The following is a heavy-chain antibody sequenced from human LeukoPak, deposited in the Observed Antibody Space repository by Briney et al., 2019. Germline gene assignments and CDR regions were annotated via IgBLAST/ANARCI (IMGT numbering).Heavy chain of an antibody. CDR1: GGSISGYY. D-gene: IGHD1-20*01. Sequence: PSETLSLTCSVSGGSISGYYWSWIRQPPGKELEWIGYVYYSENTKYNPSLESRVTISLDTSKNQFSLRLNSVTTADTAVYFCTRRVAITGTPKAYLEYWGQGILVTASS. CDR3: TRRVAITGTPKAYLEY. V-gene: IGHV4-59*08. J-gene: IGHJ4*02. CDR2: VYYSENT.